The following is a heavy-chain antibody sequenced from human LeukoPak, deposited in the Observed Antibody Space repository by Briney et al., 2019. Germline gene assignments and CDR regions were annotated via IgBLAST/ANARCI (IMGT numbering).Heavy chain of an antibody. D-gene: IGHD1-26*01. CDR1: GFTFIAYG. J-gene: IGHJ4*02. V-gene: IGHV3-74*01. CDR2: INNDGSST. Sequence: GGSLRLSCAASGFTFIAYGMQWVRQAPGKGLVWVSRINNDGSSTSYADSVKGRFTISRDNAKNTLYLQVNSLRAEDRDVYYCARELPREVALDYWGQGTLVTVSS. CDR3: ARELPREVALDY.